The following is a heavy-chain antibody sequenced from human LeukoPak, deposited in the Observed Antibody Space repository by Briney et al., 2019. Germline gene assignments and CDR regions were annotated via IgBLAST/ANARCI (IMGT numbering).Heavy chain of an antibody. CDR1: GLTFNTYS. CDR3: ARDDRDISSYRFDY. J-gene: IGHJ4*01. Sequence: TGGSLRLSCAASGLTFNTYSMNWVRQAPGKGLEWVSSISSNSRDIYYADSVKGRFTISRDNAKNSLHLQMNSLRAEDTAVYYCARDDRDISSYRFDYWGHGILVTVSS. V-gene: IGHV3-21*01. D-gene: IGHD6-6*01. CDR2: ISSNSRDI.